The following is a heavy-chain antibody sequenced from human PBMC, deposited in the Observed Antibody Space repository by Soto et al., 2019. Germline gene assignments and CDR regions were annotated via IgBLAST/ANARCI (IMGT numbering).Heavy chain of an antibody. V-gene: IGHV4-4*02. CDR2: IYHSGST. D-gene: IGHD3-22*01. J-gene: IGHJ3*02. CDR3: ARESITMIVVVPLTHAFDI. CDR1: GGSISSSNW. Sequence: PSETLSLTCAVSGGSISSSNWWSWVRQPPGKGLEWIGEIYHSGSTNYNPSLKSRVTISVDKSKNQFSLKLSSVTAADTAVYYCARESITMIVVVPLTHAFDIWGQGTMVTVSS.